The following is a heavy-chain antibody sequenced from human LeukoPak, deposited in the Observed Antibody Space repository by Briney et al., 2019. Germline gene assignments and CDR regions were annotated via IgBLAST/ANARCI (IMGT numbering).Heavy chain of an antibody. CDR2: INHRGSS. D-gene: IGHD2-15*01. CDR3: ARDKCCSDTGSCNIGLFDF. Sequence: PSETLSLTCGVFGGSFSGYYWTWLRQPPGKGLDWIGQINHRGSSHYNPSLRSRVTISVDTSKTQFSLKLTSVTAADTAVYYCARDKCCSDTGSCNIGLFDFWGQGALVTVSS. CDR1: GGSFSGYY. V-gene: IGHV4-34*01. J-gene: IGHJ4*02.